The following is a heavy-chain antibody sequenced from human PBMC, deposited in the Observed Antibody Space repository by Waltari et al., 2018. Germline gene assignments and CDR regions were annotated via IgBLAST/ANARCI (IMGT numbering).Heavy chain of an antibody. CDR3: AKGDLPGIAVAGVDY. V-gene: IGHV3-30*18. CDR2: ISYDGSKK. J-gene: IGHJ4*02. CDR1: GLPLSSFG. D-gene: IGHD6-19*01. Sequence: VQLLESGGGLVQPGGSWSLPGAASGLPLSSFGCTWVGRAQTKGLEWGAVISYDGSKKYYADSLKGRFTISRDNSKNTLYLQMNSLRAEDTAVYYCAKGDLPGIAVAGVDYWGQGTLVTVSS.